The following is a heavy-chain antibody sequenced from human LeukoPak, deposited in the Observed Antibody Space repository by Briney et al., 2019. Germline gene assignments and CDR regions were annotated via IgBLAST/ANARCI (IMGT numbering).Heavy chain of an antibody. Sequence: PGGSLRLSCAASGFTFSNYAMTWVRQAPGKGLEWVSAITGSGGATYYADSVKGRFTISRDNSKNTLYLQMNSLGAEDTAVYYCAKRPSEGTAMFLIDSWGPGTLVTVSS. D-gene: IGHD2-21*02. CDR3: AKRPSEGTAMFLIDS. CDR2: ITGSGGAT. V-gene: IGHV3-23*01. J-gene: IGHJ4*02. CDR1: GFTFSNYA.